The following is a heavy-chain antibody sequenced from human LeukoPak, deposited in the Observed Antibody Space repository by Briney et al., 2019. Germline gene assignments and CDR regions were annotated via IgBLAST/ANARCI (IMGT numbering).Heavy chain of an antibody. CDR2: IYSGGST. CDR3: ARDLVVTYAFDI. V-gene: IGHV3-53*01. D-gene: IGHD4-23*01. Sequence: GGSLRLSCAASGFTVSSNYMSWVRQAPGKGLEWVSVIYSGGSTYYADSVKGRFTISRDNSKYTLYLQMNSLRAEDTAVYYCARDLVVTYAFDIWGQGTMVTVSS. J-gene: IGHJ3*02. CDR1: GFTVSSNY.